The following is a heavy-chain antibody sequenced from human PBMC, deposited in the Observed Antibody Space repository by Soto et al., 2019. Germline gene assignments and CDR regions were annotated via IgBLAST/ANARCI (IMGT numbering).Heavy chain of an antibody. J-gene: IGHJ4*02. CDR1: GFTSSNAW. D-gene: IGHD3-3*01. CDR2: IKSKTDGGTT. Sequence: GGSLRLSCAASGFTSSNAWMNWVRQAPGKGLEWVGRIKSKTDGGTTDYAAPVKGRFTISRDDSKNTLYLQMNSLKTEDTAVYYCTTYIYDFWSGYSPYYFDYWGQGTLVTVSS. CDR3: TTYIYDFWSGYSPYYFDY. V-gene: IGHV3-15*07.